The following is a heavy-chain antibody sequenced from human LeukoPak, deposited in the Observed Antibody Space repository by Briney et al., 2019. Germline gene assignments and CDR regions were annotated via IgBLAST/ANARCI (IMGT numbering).Heavy chain of an antibody. CDR1: GFTFSTYT. Sequence: PGGSLRLSCAASGFTFSTYTMHWVRQAPGKGLEWVTVISYDGSTKFYADSVRGRFTISRDNSMNTLYLQMNSLRPEDTAVYYCASPPFSGSLSWDYWGQGTLVTVSS. CDR2: ISYDGSTK. J-gene: IGHJ4*02. CDR3: ASPPFSGSLSWDY. V-gene: IGHV3-30-3*01. D-gene: IGHD1-26*01.